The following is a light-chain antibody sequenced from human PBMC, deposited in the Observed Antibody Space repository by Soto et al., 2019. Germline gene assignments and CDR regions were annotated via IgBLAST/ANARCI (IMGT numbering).Light chain of an antibody. Sequence: DVVMTQSPLSLPVTPGEPASISCRSSQSLLHSNGYNYLDWYVQKPGQSPQILIYLASTRSSGVPDRFSGSGSGTDFTLTISRVETEDVEVYYCFQAIRTPAFGQGTKVEIK. V-gene: IGKV2-28*01. CDR1: QSLLHSNGYNY. CDR3: FQAIRTPA. J-gene: IGKJ1*01. CDR2: LAS.